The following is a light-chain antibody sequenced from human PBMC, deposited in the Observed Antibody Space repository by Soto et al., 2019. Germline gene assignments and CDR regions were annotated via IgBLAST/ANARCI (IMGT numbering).Light chain of an antibody. Sequence: DIVMTQSPDSLGVSLGDRATINCKSSQSLLWSPNQKNYLAWYQEKPGQPPKLLISWASARESGVPDRFSGSGSGTDFTLTLSSLHAEDVAVYYSPQYYNTPLTFGGGTKVDI. J-gene: IGKJ4*01. CDR1: QSLLWSPNQKNY. CDR2: WAS. V-gene: IGKV4-1*01. CDR3: PQYYNTPLT.